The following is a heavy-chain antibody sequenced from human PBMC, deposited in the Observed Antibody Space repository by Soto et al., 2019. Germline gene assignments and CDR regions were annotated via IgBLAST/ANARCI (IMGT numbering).Heavy chain of an antibody. CDR2: ISAYNGNK. V-gene: IGHV1-18*01. Sequence: QVQLVQSGAEVKKPGASVKVSCKASGYTFTSYGISWVRQAPGQGLEWMGWISAYNGNKKYAQKLQGRVTMTTDTSTGTAYMALRSLRSDDTAVYYCARDLGGSYYAPVDYWGQGTVVTVSS. CDR3: ARDLGGSYYAPVDY. CDR1: GYTFTSYG. D-gene: IGHD1-26*01. J-gene: IGHJ4*02.